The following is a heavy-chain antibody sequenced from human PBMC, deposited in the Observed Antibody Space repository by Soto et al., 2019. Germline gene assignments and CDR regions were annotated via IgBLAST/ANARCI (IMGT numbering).Heavy chain of an antibody. Sequence: QVQLVQSGAEVKKPGASVKVSCKASGYTFTSYDINWVRQATGQGLEWMGWMNPNSGNTGYSQKFQGRVTMTRHTSIRTAYMELSSLRSEDTAVYYCARRGYSSSWYYYYYYGMDVWGQGTTVTVSS. J-gene: IGHJ6*02. V-gene: IGHV1-8*01. D-gene: IGHD6-13*01. CDR3: ARRGYSSSWYYYYYYGMDV. CDR2: MNPNSGNT. CDR1: GYTFTSYD.